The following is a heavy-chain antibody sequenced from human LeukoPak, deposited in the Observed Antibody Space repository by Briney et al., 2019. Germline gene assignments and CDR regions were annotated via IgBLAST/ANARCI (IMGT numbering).Heavy chain of an antibody. CDR2: ISSSSSYI. J-gene: IGHJ3*02. CDR3: AREGTSGSGGSCDI. CDR1: GFTFSSYS. Sequence: GESLRLSCAASGFTFSSYSMNWVRQAPGKGLEWVSSISSSSSYIYYADSVKGRFTISRDNAKNSLYLQMNSLRAEDTAVYYCAREGTSGSGGSCDIWGQGTMVTVSS. D-gene: IGHD2-15*01. V-gene: IGHV3-21*01.